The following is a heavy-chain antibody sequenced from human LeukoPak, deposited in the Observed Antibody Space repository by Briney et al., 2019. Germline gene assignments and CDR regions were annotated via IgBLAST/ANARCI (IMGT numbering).Heavy chain of an antibody. Sequence: ASVKVSCKASGGTFSSYAISWVRQAPGQGLEWMGGIIPIFGTANYAQKFQGRVTITADESTSTAYMELSSLRSEDTAVYYCASAHLWGSGSYFNWFDPRGQGTLVPVSS. D-gene: IGHD3-10*01. CDR1: GGTFSSYA. V-gene: IGHV1-69*13. CDR2: IIPIFGTA. J-gene: IGHJ5*02. CDR3: ASAHLWGSGSYFNWFDP.